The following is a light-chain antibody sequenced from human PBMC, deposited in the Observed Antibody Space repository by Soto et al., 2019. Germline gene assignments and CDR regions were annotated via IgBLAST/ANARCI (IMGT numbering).Light chain of an antibody. J-gene: IGLJ1*01. Sequence: SVLTQPRSVSGSPGQSVAISCTGTSCDVCDYNYVSWYQQHPGKAPKVMIYDVSKRPSGVPDRFSGSKSGNTASLTISGLQAEDEADYYCCSYAGSPYVFGTGTKVTVL. CDR3: CSYAGSPYV. CDR1: SCDVCDYNY. V-gene: IGLV2-11*01. CDR2: DVS.